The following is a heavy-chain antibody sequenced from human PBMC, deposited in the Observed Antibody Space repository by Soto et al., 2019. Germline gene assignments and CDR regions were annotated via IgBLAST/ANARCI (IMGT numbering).Heavy chain of an antibody. D-gene: IGHD3-9*01. Sequence: SETLSLTCAVFGGSFSDYYWTWIRQPPGKGLEWIGEINHSGTTSYNPSLKSRLTISVDTSNNQFSLKLSSVTAADTAVYYCGRKPIYHFLAGYYPVDYWGQGTLVTVSS. V-gene: IGHV4-34*01. CDR1: GGSFSDYY. CDR2: INHSGTT. J-gene: IGHJ4*02. CDR3: GRKPIYHFLAGYYPVDY.